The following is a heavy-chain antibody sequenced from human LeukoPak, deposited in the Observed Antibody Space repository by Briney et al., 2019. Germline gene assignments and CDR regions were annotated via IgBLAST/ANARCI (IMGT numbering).Heavy chain of an antibody. V-gene: IGHV1-2*02. CDR3: ARLTYYDFWSGYNYAFDI. CDR2: INPSSGGT. J-gene: IGHJ3*02. Sequence: ASVKVSCKASGYTFTGYYMHWVRQAPGQGLEWMGWINPSSGGTNYAQKFQGRVTMTRDTSISTAYMELIRLRSDDTAVYYCARLTYYDFWSGYNYAFDIWGQGTMVTVSS. D-gene: IGHD3-3*01. CDR1: GYTFTGYY.